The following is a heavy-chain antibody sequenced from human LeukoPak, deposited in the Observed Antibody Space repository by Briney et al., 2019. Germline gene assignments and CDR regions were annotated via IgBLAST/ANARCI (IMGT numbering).Heavy chain of an antibody. Sequence: SGGSLRLSCTASGFTVSSSYMNWVRQAPGKGLEWVGRIKSKADGETIDYTAPVKGRFTFSRDDSKNMLYLQMNSLKSEDTAVYYCSTLTSRGLSDSWGQGTLVTVSS. D-gene: IGHD1-20*01. J-gene: IGHJ4*02. CDR1: GFTVSSSY. CDR2: IKSKADGETI. CDR3: STLTSRGLSDS. V-gene: IGHV3-15*07.